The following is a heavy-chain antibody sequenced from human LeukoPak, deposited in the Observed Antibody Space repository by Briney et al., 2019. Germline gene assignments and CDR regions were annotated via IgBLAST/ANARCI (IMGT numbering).Heavy chain of an antibody. J-gene: IGHJ4*02. CDR1: GDSISTYS. D-gene: IGHD2-2*02. Sequence: SETLSLTCTVSGDSISTYSWSWIRQPAGKGLEWIGRIYTSGSTNYNPSLQSRVTMSIDTSRNQFSLRLSPVTAADPTIYYCARDWALGYCTTTSCYTAFDSWGQGTLVTVSS. V-gene: IGHV4-4*07. CDR2: IYTSGST. CDR3: ARDWALGYCTTTSCYTAFDS.